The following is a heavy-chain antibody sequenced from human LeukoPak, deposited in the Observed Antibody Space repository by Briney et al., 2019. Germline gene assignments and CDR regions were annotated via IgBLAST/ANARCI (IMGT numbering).Heavy chain of an antibody. D-gene: IGHD6-13*01. CDR3: ARDPFQYSSSWFDY. CDR1: GFTFSSYW. V-gene: IGHV3-7*01. Sequence: PGGSLRLSCAASGFTFSSYWMSWVRQASGKGLEGVANIKQDGSEKYYVDSVKGRFTISRDNAKNSLYLQMNSLRAEDTAVYYCARDPFQYSSSWFDYWGQGTLVTVSS. J-gene: IGHJ4*02. CDR2: IKQDGSEK.